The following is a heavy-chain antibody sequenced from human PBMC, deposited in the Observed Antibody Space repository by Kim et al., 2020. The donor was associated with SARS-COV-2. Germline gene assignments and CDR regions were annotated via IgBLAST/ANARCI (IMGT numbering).Heavy chain of an antibody. D-gene: IGHD3-3*01. Sequence: GGSLRLSCAASGFTFSSYAMSWVRQAPGKGLEWVSAISGSGGSTYYADSVKGRFTISRDNSENTLYLQMNSLRAEDTAVYYCAKVGRPEYIWSGYYTGGPYYYYYGMDVWGQGTTVTVSS. J-gene: IGHJ6*02. CDR3: AKVGRPEYIWSGYYTGGPYYYYYGMDV. CDR2: ISGSGGST. CDR1: GFTFSSYA. V-gene: IGHV3-23*01.